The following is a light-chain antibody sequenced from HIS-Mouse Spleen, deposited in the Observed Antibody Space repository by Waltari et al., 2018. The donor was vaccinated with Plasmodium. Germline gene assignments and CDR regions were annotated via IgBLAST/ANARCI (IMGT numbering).Light chain of an antibody. V-gene: IGLV3-10*01. J-gene: IGLJ3*02. CDR3: YSTDSSRNHRV. CDR2: EDS. CDR1: ALPKEY. Sequence: SYERTQTPSVSACPGQTAGSTCAGDALPKEYPYWYQQKSGQAPVLVIYEDSKRPYGIPEGFSGSSSGKMATLTISRAQVEDEADYYCYSTDSSRNHRVFGGGTKLTVL.